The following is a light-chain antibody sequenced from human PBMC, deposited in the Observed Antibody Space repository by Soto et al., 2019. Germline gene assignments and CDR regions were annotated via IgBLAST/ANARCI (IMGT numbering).Light chain of an antibody. J-gene: IGLJ2*01. V-gene: IGLV2-14*01. CDR3: SSYTSSSTLGVV. Sequence: QSVLNQPASVSGSPGQSITISCTGTSSDVGGYNYVSWYQQHPGKAPKLMIYDVSNRPSGVSNRFSGSKSGNTASLTISGLQAEDEADYYCSSYTSSSTLGVVFGGGTKLTVL. CDR2: DVS. CDR1: SSDVGGYNY.